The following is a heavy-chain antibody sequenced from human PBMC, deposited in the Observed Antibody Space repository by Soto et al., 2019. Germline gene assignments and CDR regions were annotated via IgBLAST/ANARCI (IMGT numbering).Heavy chain of an antibody. CDR3: AKDADGSGSYYFDY. CDR1: GFTFSSYG. D-gene: IGHD3-10*01. V-gene: IGHV3-30*18. Sequence: QVQLVESGGGVVQPGRSLRLSCAGSGFTFSSYGMHWVRQAPGKGLEWVAVISYDGSNKYYADSVKGRFTISRDNSKNTLYLQMNSLRAEDTAVYYCAKDADGSGSYYFDYWGQGTLVTVSS. CDR2: ISYDGSNK. J-gene: IGHJ4*02.